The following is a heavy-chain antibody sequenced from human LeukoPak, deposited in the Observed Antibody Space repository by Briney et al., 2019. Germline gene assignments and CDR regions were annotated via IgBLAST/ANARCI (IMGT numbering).Heavy chain of an antibody. CDR3: ARQNYDFWSGYSVDY. J-gene: IGHJ4*02. D-gene: IGHD3-3*01. CDR1: GGSISSYY. CDR2: IYYSGST. V-gene: IGHV4-59*01. Sequence: TSETLSLTCTVSGGSISSYYWSWIRQPPGKGLEWIGYIYYSGSTNYNPSLKSRVTISVDTSKNQFSLKLSSVPAADTAVYYCARQNYDFWSGYSVDYWGQGTLVTVSS.